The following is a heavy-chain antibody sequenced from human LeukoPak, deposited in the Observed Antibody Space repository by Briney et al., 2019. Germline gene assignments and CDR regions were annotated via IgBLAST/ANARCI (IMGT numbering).Heavy chain of an antibody. Sequence: SETLSLTCAVYGGSFSGYYWSWIRQPPGKGLEWIGEINHSGSTNYNPSLKSRVTISVDTSKNQFSLKLSSVTAADTAVYYCARGSLMRNWGQGTLVTVSS. J-gene: IGHJ4*02. CDR3: ARGSLMRN. D-gene: IGHD2-8*01. V-gene: IGHV4-34*01. CDR1: GGSFSGYY. CDR2: INHSGST.